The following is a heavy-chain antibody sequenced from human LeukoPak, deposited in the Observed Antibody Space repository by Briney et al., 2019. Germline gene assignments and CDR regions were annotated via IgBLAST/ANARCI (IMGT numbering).Heavy chain of an antibody. V-gene: IGHV4-30-4*08. D-gene: IGHD3-10*01. CDR1: GGSISSGDYY. J-gene: IGHJ4*02. CDR2: IYYSGST. Sequence: SETLSLTCTVSGGSISSGDYYWSWIRQPPGKGLEWIGYIYYSGSTYYNPSLKSRVTISVDTSKNQFSLKLSSVTAADTAVYYCARGTMVRGVIMYAGPNDYWGQGTLVTVSS. CDR3: ARGTMVRGVIMYAGPNDY.